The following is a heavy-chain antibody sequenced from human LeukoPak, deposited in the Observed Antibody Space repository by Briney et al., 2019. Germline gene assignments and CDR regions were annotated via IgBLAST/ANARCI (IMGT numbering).Heavy chain of an antibody. D-gene: IGHD3-16*01. CDR1: GFTFSSFA. V-gene: IGHV3-23*01. CDR3: ARDWAY. J-gene: IGHJ4*02. CDR2: ISGGGENT. Sequence: PPGGSLRLSCAASGFTFSSFAMNWVHQAPGKGLEWVAAISGGGENTYYADSVQGRFTISRDNSKNTLYLQMNSLRAEDTAVYYCARDWAYWGQGTLVTVSS.